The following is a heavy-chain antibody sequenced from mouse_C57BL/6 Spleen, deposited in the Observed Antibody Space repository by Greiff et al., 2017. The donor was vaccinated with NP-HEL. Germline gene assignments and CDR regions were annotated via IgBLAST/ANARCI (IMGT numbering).Heavy chain of an antibody. V-gene: IGHV10-3*01. D-gene: IGHD2-14*01. CDR2: IRSKSSNYAT. CDR1: GFTFNTYA. CDR3: VRDRGTGYYFDY. J-gene: IGHJ2*01. Sequence: EVQGVESGGGLVQPKGSLKLSCAASGFTFNTYAMHWVRQAPGKGLEWVARIRSKSSNYATYYADSVKDRFTISRDDSQSMLYLQMNNLKTEDTAMYYCVRDRGTGYYFDYWGQGTTLTVSS.